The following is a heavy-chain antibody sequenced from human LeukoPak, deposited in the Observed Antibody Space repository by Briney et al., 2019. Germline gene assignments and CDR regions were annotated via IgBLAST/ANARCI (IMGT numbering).Heavy chain of an antibody. D-gene: IGHD6-19*01. Sequence: PSETLSLTCAVYGGSFSGYYWSWIRQPPGKGLEWIGEINHSGSTNYNPSLKSRVTISVDTSKNQFSLKLSSVTAADTAVYHCARVLGSGWYGLIDYWGQGTLVTVYS. V-gene: IGHV4-34*01. CDR3: ARVLGSGWYGLIDY. CDR2: INHSGST. J-gene: IGHJ4*02. CDR1: GGSFSGYY.